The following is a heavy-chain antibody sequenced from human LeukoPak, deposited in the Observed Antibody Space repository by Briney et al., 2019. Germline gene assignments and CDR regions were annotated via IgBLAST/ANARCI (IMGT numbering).Heavy chain of an antibody. D-gene: IGHD3-22*01. V-gene: IGHV4-59*01. CDR2: IYYSGST. CDR1: GGSISSYY. CDR3: ARDKDYFDSGGAFDI. J-gene: IGHJ3*02. Sequence: SETLSLTCTVSGGSISSYYWGWIRQPPGKGLEWIGYIYYSGSTNYNPSLKSRVTMSVDTSKNQFSLKLSSVTAADTAVYYCARDKDYFDSGGAFDIWGQGTMVTVSS.